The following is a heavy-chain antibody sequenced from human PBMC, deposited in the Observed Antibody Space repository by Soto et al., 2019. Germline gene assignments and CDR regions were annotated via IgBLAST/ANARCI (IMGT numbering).Heavy chain of an antibody. D-gene: IGHD2-15*01. Sequence: SETLSLTCAVYGGSFSGYYWCWIRQPPGKGLEWIGEINHSGSTNYNPSLKSRVTISVDTSKNQFSLKLSSVTAADTAVYYCASSNGVVVAATRPGAFDIWGQGTMVTVSS. CDR3: ASSNGVVVAATRPGAFDI. CDR1: GGSFSGYY. CDR2: INHSGST. J-gene: IGHJ3*02. V-gene: IGHV4-34*01.